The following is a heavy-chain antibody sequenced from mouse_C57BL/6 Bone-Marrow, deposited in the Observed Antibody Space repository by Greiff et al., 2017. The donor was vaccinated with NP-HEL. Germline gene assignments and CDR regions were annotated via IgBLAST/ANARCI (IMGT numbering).Heavy chain of an antibody. Sequence: EVQVVESGGGLVKPGGSLKLSCAASGFTFSSYTMSWVRQTPEKRLAWVATISGGGGNTYYPDSVQGRFPISRDNAKNTLYLHMSSLRAEDTAFYYCARLNWAWFAYWGQGTLVTVSA. J-gene: IGHJ3*01. V-gene: IGHV5-9*01. D-gene: IGHD4-1*02. CDR1: GFTFSSYT. CDR2: ISGGGGNT. CDR3: ARLNWAWFAY.